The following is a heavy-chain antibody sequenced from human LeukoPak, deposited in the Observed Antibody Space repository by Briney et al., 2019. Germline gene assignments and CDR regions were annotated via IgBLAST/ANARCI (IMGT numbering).Heavy chain of an antibody. CDR2: ISSSSSYI. J-gene: IGHJ4*02. D-gene: IGHD7-27*01. CDR3: ASKSAWGWSVDY. Sequence: GGSLRLSCAASGFTFSSYSMNWVRQAPVKGLEWVSSISSSSSYIYYADSVKGRFTISRDNAKNSLYLQMNSLRAEDTAVYYCASKSAWGWSVDYWGQGTLVTVSS. CDR1: GFTFSSYS. V-gene: IGHV3-21*01.